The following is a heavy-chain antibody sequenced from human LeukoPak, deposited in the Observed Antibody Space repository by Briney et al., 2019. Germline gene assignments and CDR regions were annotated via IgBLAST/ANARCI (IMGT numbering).Heavy chain of an antibody. CDR2: INPSGGST. CDR1: GYTFTSYY. Sequence: ASVKVSCKASGYTFTSYYMHWVRQAPGQGLEWMGIINPSGGSTSYAQKFQGRVTMTRDTSTSTVYMELSSLRSEDTAVFCCARTPNDFWSGYPYYYYGMDVWGQGTTVTVSS. V-gene: IGHV1-46*01. CDR3: ARTPNDFWSGYPYYYYGMDV. J-gene: IGHJ6*02. D-gene: IGHD3-3*01.